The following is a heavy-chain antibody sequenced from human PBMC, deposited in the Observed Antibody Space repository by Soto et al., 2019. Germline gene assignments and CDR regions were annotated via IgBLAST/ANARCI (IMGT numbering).Heavy chain of an antibody. CDR1: GGSFNSFA. J-gene: IGHJ6*02. D-gene: IGHD2-21*02. CDR3: ATSGECGGDCYVSGMAV. Sequence: SVKVSCKASGGSFNSFAISWVRQAPGQGLEWMGGIIPIFCAASYGQRIQGRATITADDSTSTAFMELSSLRSEDTAVYYCATSGECGGDCYVSGMAVWGQGTTVTVSS. CDR2: IIPIFCAA. V-gene: IGHV1-69*13.